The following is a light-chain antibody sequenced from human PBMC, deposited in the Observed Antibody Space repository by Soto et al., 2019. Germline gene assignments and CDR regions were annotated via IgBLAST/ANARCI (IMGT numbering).Light chain of an antibody. J-gene: IGLJ2*01. CDR3: QLWDINSDHVV. CDR1: NIGRKS. Sequence: SYELTQPPSVSVAPGQTARITCGGSNIGRKSVNWYQQKPGQAPVVVVYDDRDRPSGIPERFSGSNSGNTATLTISRVEAGDEADYYCQLWDINSDHVVFGGGTKVTVL. V-gene: IGLV3-21*02. CDR2: DDR.